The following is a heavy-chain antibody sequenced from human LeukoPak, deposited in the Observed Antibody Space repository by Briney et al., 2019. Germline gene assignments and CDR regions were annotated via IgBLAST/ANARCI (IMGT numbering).Heavy chain of an antibody. CDR1: GFTFSSYA. Sequence: GGSLRLSCAASGFTFSSYAMHWVRQAPGKGLEWVAVISYDGSNKYYADSVKGRFTISRDNSKNTLYLQMDSLRAEDTAVYYCASADGDYYFDYWGQGTLVTVSS. V-gene: IGHV3-30*04. D-gene: IGHD4-17*01. J-gene: IGHJ4*02. CDR3: ASADGDYYFDY. CDR2: ISYDGSNK.